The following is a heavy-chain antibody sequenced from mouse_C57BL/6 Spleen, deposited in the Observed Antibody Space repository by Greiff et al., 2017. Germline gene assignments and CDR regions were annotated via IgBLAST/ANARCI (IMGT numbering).Heavy chain of an antibody. CDR3: ARSNSIYYDDYYAMDY. D-gene: IGHD2-4*01. CDR2: IHPNSGST. J-gene: IGHJ4*01. V-gene: IGHV1-64*01. Sequence: VQLQQPGAELVKPGASVKLSCKASGYTFTSYWMHWVKQRPGQGLAWIGMIHPNSGSTNYNEKFKSKATLTVDKSSSTAYMQLSSLTSEDSAVYYCARSNSIYYDDYYAMDYWGQGTSVTVSS. CDR1: GYTFTSYW.